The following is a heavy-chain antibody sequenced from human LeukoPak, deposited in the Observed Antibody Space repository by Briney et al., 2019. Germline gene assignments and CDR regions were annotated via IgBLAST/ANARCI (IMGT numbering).Heavy chain of an antibody. CDR1: GFTFSSYA. D-gene: IGHD3-10*01. CDR2: ISYDGSNK. Sequence: GRSLRLACAASGFTFSSYAMHWVRQAPGKGLEWVAVISYDGSNKYYADSVKGRFTISRDNSKNTLYLQMNSLRAEDTAVYYCANRPYGSGSYWMDYYYYGMDVWGQGTTVTVSS. CDR3: ANRPYGSGSYWMDYYYYGMDV. V-gene: IGHV3-30-3*01. J-gene: IGHJ6*02.